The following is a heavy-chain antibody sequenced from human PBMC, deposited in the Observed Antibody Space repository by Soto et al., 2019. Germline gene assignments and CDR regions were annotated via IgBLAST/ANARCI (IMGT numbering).Heavy chain of an antibody. CDR1: GFSFSIYA. CDR2: ISGSGENT. D-gene: IGHD3-10*01. Sequence: LRLSCAASGFSFSIYAMSWVRQAPGKGLEWVSGISGSGENTYYADSVKGRFTISRDNSKNTLYLQMNNLRVEDKAVYYCAKIPRTGSGSYYTFDAFDIWGQGTMVTVSS. CDR3: AKIPRTGSGSYYTFDAFDI. V-gene: IGHV3-23*01. J-gene: IGHJ3*02.